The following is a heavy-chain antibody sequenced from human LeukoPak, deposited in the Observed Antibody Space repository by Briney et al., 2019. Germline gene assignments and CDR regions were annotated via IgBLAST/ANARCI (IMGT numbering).Heavy chain of an antibody. J-gene: IGHJ4*02. CDR1: GFTFSSYG. Sequence: AGGSLRLSCAASGFTFSSYGMHWVRQAPGKGLEWVAVISYDGSNKYYADSVKGRFTISRDNSKNTLYLQMNSLRAEDTAVYYCVYYYGDGDYWGQGTLVTVSS. V-gene: IGHV3-30*03. CDR3: VYYYGDGDY. D-gene: IGHD4-17*01. CDR2: ISYDGSNK.